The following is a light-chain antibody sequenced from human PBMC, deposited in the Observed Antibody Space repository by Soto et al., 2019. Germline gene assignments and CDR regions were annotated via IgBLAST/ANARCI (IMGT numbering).Light chain of an antibody. CDR3: TSYGGRDNLI. CDR2: EVN. CDR1: SSDIGAYNY. V-gene: IGLV2-8*01. Sequence: QSVLTQPPSASGSPGQSVTISCTGTSSDIGAYNYVSWFQQHPGEAPKLIISEVNKRPSGVPNRFSGSKSGNTASLTVSGLQAEDEADYYCTSYGGRDNLIFGGGNKLTVL. J-gene: IGLJ2*01.